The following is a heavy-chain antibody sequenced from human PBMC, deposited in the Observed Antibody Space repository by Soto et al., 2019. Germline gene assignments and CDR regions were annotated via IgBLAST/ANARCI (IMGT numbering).Heavy chain of an antibody. CDR3: PREGYGDYGFDY. V-gene: IGHV1-3*01. CDR1: GYTFTSYA. D-gene: IGHD4-17*01. Sequence: QVQLVQSGAEVKKPGASVKVSCKASGYTFTSYAMHWVRQAPGQRLEWMGWINAGNGNTKYSQKFQGRVTITRDTSASTAYMELSSLRSEDTAVYYCPREGYGDYGFDYWGQGTLVTVSS. CDR2: INAGNGNT. J-gene: IGHJ4*02.